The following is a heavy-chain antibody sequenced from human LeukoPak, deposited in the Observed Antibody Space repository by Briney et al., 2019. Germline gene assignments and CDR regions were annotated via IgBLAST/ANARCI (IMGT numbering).Heavy chain of an antibody. CDR2: ISSSGSTI. J-gene: IGHJ6*03. D-gene: IGHD1-1*01. Sequence: GGSLRLSCAASGFTFSSYEMNWVRQAPGKGLEWVSYISSSGSTIYYADSVKGRFTISRDNAKNSLYLQVNSLRAEDTAVYYCARVWVRPLVYMDVWGKGTTVTISS. CDR3: ARVWVRPLVYMDV. V-gene: IGHV3-48*03. CDR1: GFTFSSYE.